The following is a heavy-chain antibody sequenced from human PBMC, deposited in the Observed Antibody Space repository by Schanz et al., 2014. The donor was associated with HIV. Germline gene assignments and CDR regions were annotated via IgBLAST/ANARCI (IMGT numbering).Heavy chain of an antibody. CDR3: AKPEYDSSGNSQSHFDY. D-gene: IGHD3-22*01. V-gene: IGHV3-23*01. Sequence: VQLLESGGGLVQPGGSLRLSCAASGFAFSNYAMSWVRQAPGKGLEWVSSITESGGRTYYADSVNGRFTISRDNSKNTLYLQMTTLRTEDTAVYYCAKPEYDSSGNSQSHFDYWGQGTLVTVSS. CDR2: ITESGGRT. CDR1: GFAFSNYA. J-gene: IGHJ4*02.